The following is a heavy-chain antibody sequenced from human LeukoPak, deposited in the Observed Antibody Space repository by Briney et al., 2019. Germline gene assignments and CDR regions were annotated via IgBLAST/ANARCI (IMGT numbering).Heavy chain of an antibody. CDR2: ISSSSSTI. CDR3: ARVGYQPFFDY. J-gene: IGHJ4*02. Sequence: PGGSLRLSCAASGFTFSSYRMNSVRQAPGKGLEWVSYISSSSSTIYYADSVKGRLTIPRDNAKNSLYLQMNRLRDEDTAVYYCARVGYQPFFDYWGQGTLVTVSS. D-gene: IGHD2-2*01. V-gene: IGHV3-48*02. CDR1: GFTFSSYR.